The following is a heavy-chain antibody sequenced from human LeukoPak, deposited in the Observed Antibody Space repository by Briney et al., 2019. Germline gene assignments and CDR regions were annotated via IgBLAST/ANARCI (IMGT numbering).Heavy chain of an antibody. J-gene: IGHJ4*02. CDR1: GFTVSSNY. D-gene: IGHD4-17*01. V-gene: IGHV3-53*01. CDR2: FYSGGDT. CDR3: AGAYGYNYFDY. Sequence: GGSLRLSCAASGFTVSSNYMGWVRQAPGKGLEWVSVFYSGGDTYYADSVQGRFTISRDNSKNTLYLQMNSLRAEDTAVYYCAGAYGYNYFDYWGQGTLVTVSS.